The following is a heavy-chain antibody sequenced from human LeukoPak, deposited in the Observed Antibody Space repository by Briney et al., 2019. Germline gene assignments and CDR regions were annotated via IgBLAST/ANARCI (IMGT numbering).Heavy chain of an antibody. J-gene: IGHJ4*02. D-gene: IGHD3-22*01. V-gene: IGHV1-18*01. CDR1: GYTFTSYG. CDR2: ISAYNGNT. Sequence: ASVKVSCKASGYTFTSYGISWVRQAPGQGLEWMGWISAYNGNTNYAQKLQGRVTMTTDTSTSTAHMELRSLRSDDTAVYYCAREVVIHYYDYWVQGTLFTVPS. CDR3: AREVVIHYYDY.